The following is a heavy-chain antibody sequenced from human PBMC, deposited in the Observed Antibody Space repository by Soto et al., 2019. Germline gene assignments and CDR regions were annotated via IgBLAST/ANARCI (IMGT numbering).Heavy chain of an antibody. CDR1: GGSIMRYY. Sequence: SETLSLTCTVSGGSIMRYYWSWIRQPAGKGLEWIGRVYFGGSTNYSPSLKSRVTMSIDTSKNQFSMKMSSVTAADTAVYYCARGPGGFGDFSLDYWGQGTLVTVSS. CDR2: VYFGGST. D-gene: IGHD3-10*01. J-gene: IGHJ4*02. V-gene: IGHV4-4*07. CDR3: ARGPGGFGDFSLDY.